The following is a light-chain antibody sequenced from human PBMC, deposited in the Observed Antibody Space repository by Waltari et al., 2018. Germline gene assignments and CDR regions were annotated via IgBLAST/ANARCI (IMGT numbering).Light chain of an antibody. CDR1: NSDVGAYNY. Sequence: QSALTQPRSVSGSPGQSVTLSCTGTNSDVGAYNYVSWYQQRPGQAPKLVIYDVDKRPSEVPDRFSGSKAGNTASLTISGLQADDEADYYCCSYAGRYTSVFGGGTKVTVL. CDR3: CSYAGRYTSV. J-gene: IGLJ2*01. V-gene: IGLV2-11*01. CDR2: DVD.